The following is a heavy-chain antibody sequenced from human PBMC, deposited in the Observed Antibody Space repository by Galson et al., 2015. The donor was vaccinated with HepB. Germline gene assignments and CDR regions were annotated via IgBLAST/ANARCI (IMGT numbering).Heavy chain of an antibody. CDR1: GYIFTGFY. V-gene: IGHV1-2*02. CDR2: INPNSGGT. CDR3: AREVGLRFLEWLLPSTNPKNWFDP. D-gene: IGHD3-3*01. Sequence: SVRVSCKASGYIFTGFYIHWVRQAPGQGLEWMGWINPNSGGTNSAQKFQGRVTMTRDTSISTAYMELRRLRSDDTAVYYCAREVGLRFLEWLLPSTNPKNWFDPWGQGTLVTVSS. J-gene: IGHJ5*02.